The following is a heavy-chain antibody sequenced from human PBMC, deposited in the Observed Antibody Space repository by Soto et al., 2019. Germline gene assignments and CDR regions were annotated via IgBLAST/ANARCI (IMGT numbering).Heavy chain of an antibody. CDR3: IWQQDFYYGRAV. V-gene: IGHV3-15*07. Sequence: EVQLVESGGGLVTPGGSLPLSCEASGFGFSPAWMNGVRQAPGKGLEWVGLIKSKGGGGTADYAAPVKGRFIISRDDSKNTIYLQMNSLKPEDTALYYCIWQQDFYYGRAVWGQGTTVTVSS. D-gene: IGHD6-13*01. J-gene: IGHJ6*02. CDR2: IKSKGGGGTA. CDR1: GFGFSPAW.